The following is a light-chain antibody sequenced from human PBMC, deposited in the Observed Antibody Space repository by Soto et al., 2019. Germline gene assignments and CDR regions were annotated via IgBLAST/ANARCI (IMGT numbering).Light chain of an antibody. CDR1: SSNIGGNS. V-gene: IGLV1-51*01. CDR3: GSWDRSVSAYF. CDR2: DDN. Sequence: HSVLMQPPSVSAAPGQKVTISCSGSSSNIGGNSVSWYQKLPGTAPKLLIYDDNKRPSGIPDRFSGSKSGTSATLGITGFQTGDEADYYSGSWDRSVSAYFLVTATK. J-gene: IGLJ1*01.